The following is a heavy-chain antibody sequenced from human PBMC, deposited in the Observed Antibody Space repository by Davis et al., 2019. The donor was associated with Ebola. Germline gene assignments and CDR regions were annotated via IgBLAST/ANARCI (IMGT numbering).Heavy chain of an antibody. CDR1: GYTFTSYG. CDR3: ARVRYCGGDCSKNYYYGIDV. CDR2: ISAYNGNT. Sequence: AASVKVSCKASGYTFTSYGISWVRQAPGQGLEWMGWISAYNGNTNYAQKLQGRVTMTTDTSTSTAYMELRSLRSDDTAVYYCARVRYCGGDCSKNYYYGIDVWGKGTTVTVSS. V-gene: IGHV1-18*01. J-gene: IGHJ6*04. D-gene: IGHD2-21*02.